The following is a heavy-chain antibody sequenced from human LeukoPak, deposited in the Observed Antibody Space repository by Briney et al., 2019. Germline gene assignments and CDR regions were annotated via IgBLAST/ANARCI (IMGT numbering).Heavy chain of an antibody. J-gene: IGHJ3*02. CDR1: GYTFTSYG. D-gene: IGHD6-13*01. Sequence: ASVKVSCKASGYTFTSYGISWVRQAPGQGPEWMGWISAYNGNTNYAQKLQGRVTMTTDTSTSTAYMELRSLRSDDTAVYYCARVSPYSSSWYSRAFDIWGQGTMVTVSS. CDR3: ARVSPYSSSWYSRAFDI. V-gene: IGHV1-18*01. CDR2: ISAYNGNT.